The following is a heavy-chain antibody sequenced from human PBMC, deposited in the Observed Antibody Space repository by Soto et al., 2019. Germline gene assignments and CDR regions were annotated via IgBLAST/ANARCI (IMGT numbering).Heavy chain of an antibody. V-gene: IGHV4-31*03. D-gene: IGHD3-22*01. CDR1: VGSISSGGYY. CDR3: ARVAGKPYDSSGYYLAPDY. CDR2: IYYSGST. J-gene: IGHJ4*02. Sequence: SETLSLTCTVSVGSISSGGYYWSWIRQHPGKGLEWIGYIYYSGSTYYNPSLKSRVTISVDTSKNQFSLKLSSVTAADTAVYYCARVAGKPYDSSGYYLAPDYWGQGTLVTVSS.